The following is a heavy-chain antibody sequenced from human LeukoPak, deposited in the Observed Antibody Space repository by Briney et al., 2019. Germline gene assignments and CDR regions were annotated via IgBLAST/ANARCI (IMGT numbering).Heavy chain of an antibody. Sequence: PSETLSLTCTVSGVSVSSGNYYWSWIRQPPGKGLEWIGYIYYSGSTNYNPSLKSRVTISVDTSKNQFSLKPSSVTAADTAVYYCARDSSGGGNFQHWGQGTLVTVSS. CDR2: IYYSGST. D-gene: IGHD6-25*01. J-gene: IGHJ1*01. CDR3: ARDSSGGGNFQH. CDR1: GVSVSSGNYY. V-gene: IGHV4-61*01.